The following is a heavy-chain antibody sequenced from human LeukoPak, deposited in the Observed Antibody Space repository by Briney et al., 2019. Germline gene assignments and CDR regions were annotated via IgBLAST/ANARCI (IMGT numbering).Heavy chain of an antibody. CDR3: GIDVGLGSYSFYGMDV. CDR1: GGSISSSSYY. V-gene: IGHV4-39*07. J-gene: IGHJ6*02. Sequence: SETLSLTCTVSGGSISSSSYYWGWLRQPPGRGLEWLGSIYYSGRTYYNPSLKSRVTIAVDTSKNQFSLQLSSVTAADTAVYYWGIDVGLGSYSFYGMDVWGQGTTVTVSS. D-gene: IGHD4-11*01. CDR2: IYYSGRT.